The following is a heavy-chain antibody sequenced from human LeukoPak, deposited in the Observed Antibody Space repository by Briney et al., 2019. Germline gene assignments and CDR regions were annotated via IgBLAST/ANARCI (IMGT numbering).Heavy chain of an antibody. V-gene: IGHV1-69*13. Sequence: ASVKVSCKASGGTFISYAISWVRQAPGQGLEWMGGIIPIFGTASYAQKFQGRVTITADESTSTAYMELSSLRSEDTAVYYCARDLMTTVTTGEFDPWGQGTLVTVSS. CDR3: ARDLMTTVTTGEFDP. D-gene: IGHD4-17*01. CDR2: IIPIFGTA. J-gene: IGHJ5*02. CDR1: GGTFISYA.